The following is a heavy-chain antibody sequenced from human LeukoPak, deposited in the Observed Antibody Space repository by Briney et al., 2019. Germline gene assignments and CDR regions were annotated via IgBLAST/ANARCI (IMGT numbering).Heavy chain of an antibody. CDR1: GYTFTGYY. V-gene: IGHV1-69*04. D-gene: IGHD3-10*01. J-gene: IGHJ4*02. CDR3: AREGYYGSGSYPIYLDY. CDR2: IIPILGIA. Sequence: GASVKVSYKASGYTFTGYYMHWVRQAPGQGLEWMGRIIPILGIANYAQKFQGRVTITADKSTSTAYMELSSLRSEDTAVYYCAREGYYGSGSYPIYLDYWGQGTLVTVSS.